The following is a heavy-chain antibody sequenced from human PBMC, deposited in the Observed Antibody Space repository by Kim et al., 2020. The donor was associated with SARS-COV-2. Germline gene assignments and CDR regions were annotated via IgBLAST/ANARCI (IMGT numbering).Heavy chain of an antibody. Sequence: SETLSLTCTVSGGSISSYYWSWIRQPPGKGLEWIGYIYYSGSTNYNPSLKSRVTISVDTSKNQFSLKLISVTAADTAVYYCARRYGAFDYWGQGTLVTVS. J-gene: IGHJ4*02. CDR1: GGSISSYY. D-gene: IGHD4-17*01. CDR3: ARRYGAFDY. V-gene: IGHV4-59*01. CDR2: IYYSGST.